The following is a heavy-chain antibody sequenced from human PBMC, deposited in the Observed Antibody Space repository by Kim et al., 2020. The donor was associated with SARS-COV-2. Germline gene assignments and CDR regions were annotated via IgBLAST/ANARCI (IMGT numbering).Heavy chain of an antibody. Sequence: DLVEGRFAISRDNAKTSLYLQMDSMRADDTAVYYCTRAAVAAAGTGAFDMWGQGTMVTVSS. V-gene: IGHV3-21*01. CDR3: TRAAVAAAGTGAFDM. J-gene: IGHJ3*02. D-gene: IGHD6-13*01.